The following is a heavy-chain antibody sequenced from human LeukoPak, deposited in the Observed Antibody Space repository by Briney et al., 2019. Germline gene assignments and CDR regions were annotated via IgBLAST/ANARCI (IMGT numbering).Heavy chain of an antibody. CDR3: AKDQGTLISGTYYYYFDY. V-gene: IGHV3-30*02. CDR2: VRSDGSIE. CDR1: GFTFSSYS. J-gene: IGHJ4*02. Sequence: GGSLRLSCAASGFTFSSYSMNWVRQAPGKGLEWVAFVRSDGSIEYYADSVKGRITISRDNSKNTLYLQMNSLRAEDSAVYYCAKDQGTLISGTYYYYFDYWGQGTLVTVSS. D-gene: IGHD3-10*01.